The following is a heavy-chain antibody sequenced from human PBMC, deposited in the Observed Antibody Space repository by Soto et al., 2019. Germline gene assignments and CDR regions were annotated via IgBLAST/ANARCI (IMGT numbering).Heavy chain of an antibody. CDR2: ISTSGSTV. CDR3: VRYCSTTLCNGVATRTFDY. CDR1: RFTFSTYE. J-gene: IGHJ4*02. Sequence: GGSLRLSCAASRFTFSTYEMNWVRQAPGKGLEWVSYISTSGSTVYYADSVKGRFTISRDNTRNSLYLQMNCLRDEDTALYYCVRYCSTTLCNGVATRTFDYWGQGTLVTVSS. D-gene: IGHD2-2*01. V-gene: IGHV3-48*03.